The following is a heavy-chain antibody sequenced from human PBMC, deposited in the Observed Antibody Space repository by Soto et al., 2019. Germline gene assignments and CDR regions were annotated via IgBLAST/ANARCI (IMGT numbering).Heavy chain of an antibody. D-gene: IGHD2-15*01. J-gene: IGHJ6*02. CDR2: ISYDGSNK. CDR3: AKVLGYCSGGSCYLSSYYYGMDV. Sequence: PGGSLRLSCAASGFTFSSYGMRWVRQAPGKGLEWVAVISYDGSNKYYADSVKGRFTISRDNSKNTLYLQMNSLRAEDTAVYYCAKVLGYCSGGSCYLSSYYYGMDVWGQGTTVTVSS. CDR1: GFTFSSYG. V-gene: IGHV3-30*18.